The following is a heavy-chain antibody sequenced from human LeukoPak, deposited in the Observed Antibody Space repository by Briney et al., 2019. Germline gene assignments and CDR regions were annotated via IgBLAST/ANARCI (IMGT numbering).Heavy chain of an antibody. CDR3: ARRAGYFDY. J-gene: IGHJ4*02. CDR2: INHSGSA. Sequence: HPSETLSLTCAVYGGSFSGYYWSWIRQPPGKGLEWIGEINHSGSANYNPSLKSQVTISVDTSKNQFSLKLSSVTAADTAVYYCARRAGYFDYWGQGTLVTVSS. CDR1: GGSFSGYY. D-gene: IGHD6-19*01. V-gene: IGHV4-34*01.